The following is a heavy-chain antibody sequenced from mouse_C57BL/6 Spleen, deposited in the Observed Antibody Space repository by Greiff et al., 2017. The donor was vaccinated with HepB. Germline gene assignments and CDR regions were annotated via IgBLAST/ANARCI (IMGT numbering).Heavy chain of an antibody. V-gene: IGHV1-76*01. J-gene: IGHJ2*01. Sequence: QVQLQQSGAELVRPGASLKLSCKASGFTFPDYYINWVKQSPGQGLEWIARIDPGSGNTYYNEKFKGKATLTAEKSTSTAFMQLNSLTSEDAAVYFCSRCRLTYYFDYWGQGTTLTVSS. CDR3: SRCRLTYYFDY. D-gene: IGHD1-2*01. CDR2: IDPGSGNT. CDR1: GFTFPDYY.